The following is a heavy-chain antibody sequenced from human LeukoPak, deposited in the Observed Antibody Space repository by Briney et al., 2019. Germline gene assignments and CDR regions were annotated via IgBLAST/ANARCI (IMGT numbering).Heavy chain of an antibody. D-gene: IGHD3-10*01. J-gene: IGHJ4*02. CDR2: IKQDGSEK. CDR1: GFSFSTYW. CDR3: VRGGQGFGY. V-gene: IGHV3-7*01. Sequence: GGTLRLSYAASGFSFSTYWMSWVRQAPGKGLEWVANIKQDGSEKNYVDAVKRRFTISRDNAKNTLYLQMNSLRDEDSAPYYGVRGGQGFGYWGQGTLVTASS.